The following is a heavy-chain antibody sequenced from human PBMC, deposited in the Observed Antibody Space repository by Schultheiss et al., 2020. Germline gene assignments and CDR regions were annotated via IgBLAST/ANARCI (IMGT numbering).Heavy chain of an antibody. D-gene: IGHD3-3*01. V-gene: IGHV4-59*12. Sequence: SETLSLTCTVSGGSTSSYYWSWIRQPPGKGLEWIGEINHSGSTNYNPSLKSRVTISVDTSKNQFSLKLSSVTAADTAVYYCARDQERYYDFWSGYSRGMDVWGQGTTVTVS. J-gene: IGHJ6*02. CDR3: ARDQERYYDFWSGYSRGMDV. CDR2: INHSGST. CDR1: GGSTSSYY.